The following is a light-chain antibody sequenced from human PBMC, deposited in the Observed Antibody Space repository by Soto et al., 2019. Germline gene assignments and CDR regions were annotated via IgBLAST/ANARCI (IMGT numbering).Light chain of an antibody. CDR1: SSDVGGYNY. CDR3: SSYTSSSTLEV. Sequence: QSALTQRASVSGSPGQSITISCTGTSSDVGGYNYVSWYQQHPGKAPKLMIYDVSNRPSGVSNRFSGSKSGNTASLTISGLQAEDEADYYCSSYTSSSTLEVFVTGTKVTVL. V-gene: IGLV2-14*01. CDR2: DVS. J-gene: IGLJ1*01.